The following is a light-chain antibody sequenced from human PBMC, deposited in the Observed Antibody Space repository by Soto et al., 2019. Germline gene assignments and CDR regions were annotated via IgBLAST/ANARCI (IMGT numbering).Light chain of an antibody. CDR3: CSYAGRNTFV. CDR2: EVN. V-gene: IGLV2-8*01. J-gene: IGLJ1*01. Sequence: QSALTQPASVSGSPGQSITISCTGTSSDVGGYDYVSWYQQHPGKAPKLMIFEVNRRPSGVPDRFSGSKSGNTASLTVSGLQAEDEADYHCCSYAGRNTFVFGTGTKLTVL. CDR1: SSDVGGYDY.